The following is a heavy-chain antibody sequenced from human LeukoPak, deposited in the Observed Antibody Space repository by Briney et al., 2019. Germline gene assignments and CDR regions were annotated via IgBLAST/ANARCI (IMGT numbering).Heavy chain of an antibody. D-gene: IGHD6-19*01. Sequence: SETLSLTCTVSGGSISSYYWTWIRQPPGKGLEWIGYIYYSGRTSYNPSLKSRVTISVDTSKNQFSLKLSSVTAADTAVYYCARDVLAVAGSVLDYWGQGTLVTVSS. CDR3: ARDVLAVAGSVLDY. CDR2: IYYSGRT. J-gene: IGHJ4*02. CDR1: GGSISSYY. V-gene: IGHV4-59*12.